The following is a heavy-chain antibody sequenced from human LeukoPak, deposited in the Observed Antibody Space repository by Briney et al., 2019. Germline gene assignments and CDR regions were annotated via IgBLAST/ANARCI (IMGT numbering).Heavy chain of an antibody. J-gene: IGHJ3*02. V-gene: IGHV3-21*01. Sequence: PGGSLRLSCAASGFTFSSYSMNWVRQAPGKGLEWVSSISSSSSYIYYADSVKGRFTISRDNAKNSLYLQVNSLRAEDTAVYYCARSVVPAVPGISAFDIWGQGTMVTVSS. CDR3: ARSVVPAVPGISAFDI. CDR2: ISSSSSYI. D-gene: IGHD2-2*01. CDR1: GFTFSSYS.